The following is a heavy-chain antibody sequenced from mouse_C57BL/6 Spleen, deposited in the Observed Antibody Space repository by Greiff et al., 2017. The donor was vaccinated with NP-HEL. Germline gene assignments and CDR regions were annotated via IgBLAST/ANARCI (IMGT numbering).Heavy chain of an antibody. V-gene: IGHV5-9-1*02. CDR3: TRDSPPYYYGSSPYAMDY. Sequence: EVQGVESGEGLVKPGGSLKLSCAASGFTFSSYAMSWVRQTPEKRLEWVAYISSGGDYIYYADTVKGRFTISRDNARNTLYLQMSSLKSEDTAMYYCTRDSPPYYYGSSPYAMDYWGQGTSVTVSS. CDR1: GFTFSSYA. J-gene: IGHJ4*01. D-gene: IGHD1-1*01. CDR2: ISSGGDYI.